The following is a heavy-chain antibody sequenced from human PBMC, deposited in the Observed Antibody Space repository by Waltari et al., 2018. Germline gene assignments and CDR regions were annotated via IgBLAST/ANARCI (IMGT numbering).Heavy chain of an antibody. D-gene: IGHD6-13*01. Sequence: QLQLQESGPGLVKPSETLSLTCTVSGGSISSSSYYWGWIRTPPGKGLEWIGSIYYSGSTYYNPSLKSRVTISVDTSKNQFSLKLSSVTAADTAVYYCAAVIAAAGTPYYYYYGMDVWGQGTTVTVSS. CDR3: AAVIAAAGTPYYYYYGMDV. CDR2: IYYSGST. J-gene: IGHJ6*02. CDR1: GGSISSSSYY. V-gene: IGHV4-39*01.